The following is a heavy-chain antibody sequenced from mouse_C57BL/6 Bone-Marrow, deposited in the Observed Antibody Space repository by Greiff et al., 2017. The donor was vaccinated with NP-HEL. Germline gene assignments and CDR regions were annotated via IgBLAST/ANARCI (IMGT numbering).Heavy chain of an antibody. CDR3: ARDEAGYYAMDY. D-gene: IGHD3-2*02. CDR2: SRNKANDYTT. CDR1: GFTFSDFY. J-gene: IGHJ4*01. V-gene: IGHV7-1*01. Sequence: EVKLVESGGGLVQPGRSLRLSCATSGFTFSDFYMEWVRQAPGKGLEWIAASRNKANDYTTEYSASVKGRFIVSRDTSQSILYLQMNALRAEDTAIYYCARDEAGYYAMDYWGQGTSVTVSS.